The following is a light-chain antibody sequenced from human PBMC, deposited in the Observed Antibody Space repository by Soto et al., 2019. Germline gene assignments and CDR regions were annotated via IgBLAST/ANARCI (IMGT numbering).Light chain of an antibody. V-gene: IGKV1-6*01. Sequence: AIRLTQSPSSLSASVRDRVNSTCRASQGIRHDLGWYQQKPGQAPKLLIYTTSTLQSGVPSRFSGSGSGTDFTLTIIGLHPEDFATYYCLQSYIYPLTFGGGTKVEI. J-gene: IGKJ4*01. CDR1: QGIRHD. CDR2: TTS. CDR3: LQSYIYPLT.